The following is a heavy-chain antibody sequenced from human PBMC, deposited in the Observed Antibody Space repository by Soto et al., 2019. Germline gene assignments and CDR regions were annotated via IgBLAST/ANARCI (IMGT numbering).Heavy chain of an antibody. CDR3: ARDWRGMVRGSKLYYYYMDV. J-gene: IGHJ6*03. D-gene: IGHD3-10*01. V-gene: IGHV3-33*01. CDR1: GFTFSSYG. CDR2: IWYDGSNK. Sequence: GGSVRLSCAAAGFTFSSYGMHWVRQAPGKGLEWVAVIWYDGSNKYYADSVKGRFTISRDNSKNTLYLQMNSLRAEDTAVYYGARDWRGMVRGSKLYYYYMDVWGKGTTVTVSS.